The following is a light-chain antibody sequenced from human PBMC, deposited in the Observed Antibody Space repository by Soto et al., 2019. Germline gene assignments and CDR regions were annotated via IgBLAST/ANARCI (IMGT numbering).Light chain of an antibody. J-gene: IGKJ4*01. CDR1: QSVSSSY. Sequence: EIVLTQSPGTLSLSPGERATLSCRASQSVSSSYLAWYQRKPGQAPRLLIYGASSRATGIPDRFSGSGSGTDFTLTISRLEPEDFAVYYCQQYGSSLSLTFGGGTKVELK. CDR2: GAS. CDR3: QQYGSSLSLT. V-gene: IGKV3-20*01.